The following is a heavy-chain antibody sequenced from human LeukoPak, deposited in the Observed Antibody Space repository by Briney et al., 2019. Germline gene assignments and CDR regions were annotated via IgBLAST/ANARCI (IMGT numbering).Heavy chain of an antibody. CDR1: GDIVSSKSVA. CDR3: ASQVFVAGTAMGHYPFDY. V-gene: IGHV6-1*01. D-gene: IGHD6-19*01. CDR2: TYYRSKLYN. J-gene: IGHJ4*02. Sequence: SQTLSLTCAISGDIVSSKSVAWNWIRQSPSRGLEWLGRTYYRSKLYNDYAVSVKSQITINPDTSKNKFSLHLNSVTPEDTAVYYCASQVFVAGTAMGHYPFDYWGQGTLVTVSS.